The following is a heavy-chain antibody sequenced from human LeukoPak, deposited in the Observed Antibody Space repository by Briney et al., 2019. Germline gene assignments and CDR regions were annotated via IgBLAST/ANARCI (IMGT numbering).Heavy chain of an antibody. CDR2: MNPNSGNT. Sequence: ASVKVPCKASGYTFTSYDINWMRQATGQGLEWMGWMNPNSGNTGYAQKFQGRVTMTRNTSISTAYMELSSLRSEDTAVYYCARAYVAVAGRDQYYYYGMGVWGQGTTVTVSS. V-gene: IGHV1-8*01. D-gene: IGHD6-19*01. J-gene: IGHJ6*02. CDR3: ARAYVAVAGRDQYYYYGMGV. CDR1: GYTFTSYD.